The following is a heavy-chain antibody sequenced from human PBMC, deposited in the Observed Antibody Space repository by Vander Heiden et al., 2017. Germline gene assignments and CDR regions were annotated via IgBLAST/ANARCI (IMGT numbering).Heavy chain of an antibody. CDR1: GFTFSTYA. D-gene: IGHD4-17*01. V-gene: IGHV3-23*01. Sequence: EVQLLESGGGLVQPGGSLRPSCAASGFTFSTYAMSWVRQAPGKGLECVSAISGNGAVTFYADSVKGRFTISRDNSKNTLYLQMNSLRAEDTAVYYCAKALYGGHDYWGQGTLVTVSS. J-gene: IGHJ4*02. CDR3: AKALYGGHDY. CDR2: ISGNGAVT.